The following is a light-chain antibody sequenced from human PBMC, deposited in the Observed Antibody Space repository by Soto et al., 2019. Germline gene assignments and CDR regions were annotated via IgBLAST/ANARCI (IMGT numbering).Light chain of an antibody. CDR2: DVS. V-gene: IGLV2-14*01. CDR1: SSDVGGYNY. J-gene: IGLJ1*01. CDR3: SSYTSSSTPVV. Sequence: QSALTQPASVSGSPGQSITISCTGTSSDVGGYNYVSWYQQHPGKAPKLMIYDVSNRPSGVSNRFSGSKSGNTASLTISGLQAEDEADYYCSSYTSSSTPVVFGTGTKLIVL.